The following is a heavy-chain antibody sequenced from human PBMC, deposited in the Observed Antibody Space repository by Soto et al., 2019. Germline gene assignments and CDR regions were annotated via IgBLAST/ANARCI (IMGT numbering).Heavy chain of an antibody. CDR1: GGTFSSYT. CDR3: ARDQGDGYNYNFYYYYGMDV. Sequence: SVKVSCKASGGTFSSYTISWVRQAPGQGLEWMGRIIPILGIANYAQKFQGRVTITADKSTSTAYMELSSLRSEDTAVYYCARDQGDGYNYNFYYYYGMDVWGQGTTVTVSS. D-gene: IGHD5-12*01. J-gene: IGHJ6*02. CDR2: IIPILGIA. V-gene: IGHV1-69*04.